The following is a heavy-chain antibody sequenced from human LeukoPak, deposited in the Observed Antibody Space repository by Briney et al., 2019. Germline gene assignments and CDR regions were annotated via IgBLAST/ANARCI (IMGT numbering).Heavy chain of an antibody. CDR1: GFTFSSYA. CDR2: IIGSGGST. D-gene: IGHD3-3*01. V-gene: IGHV3-23*01. CDR3: AKVTGYYDFWSGYYTFDY. Sequence: GGSLRLSCAASGFTFSSYAMSWVRQAPGNGLERVSAIIGSGGSTYYADSVKGRFTIPRDNSNNTLCLQMNSLRAEDTAVYYCAKVTGYYDFWSGYYTFDYWGQGTLVTVSS. J-gene: IGHJ4*02.